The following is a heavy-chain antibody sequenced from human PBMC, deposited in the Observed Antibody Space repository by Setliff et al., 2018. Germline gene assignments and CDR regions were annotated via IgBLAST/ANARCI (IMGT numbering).Heavy chain of an antibody. CDR1: GGSFTGYQ. CDR2: INHSGST. CDR3: RFWSSYYKDDY. D-gene: IGHD3-3*01. V-gene: IGHV4-34*01. J-gene: IGHJ4*02. Sequence: SETLSLPCVVSGGSFTGYQWSWIRQAPGKGLEWIGEINHSGSTNYNPSLNSRVSVSVDTPTNQFSQKVFSVTAADTAVYYCRFWSSYYKDDYWAQGTLVTVSS.